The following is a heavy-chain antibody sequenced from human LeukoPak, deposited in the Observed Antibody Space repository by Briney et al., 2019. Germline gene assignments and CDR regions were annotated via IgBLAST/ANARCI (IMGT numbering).Heavy chain of an antibody. D-gene: IGHD3-9*01. Sequence: SETLSLTCTVSGGSISSYYWSWIRQPPGKGLEWIGYVYYSGNTNYNPSLKSRVTISVDTSKNQFSLKLSSVTAADTAVYYCARSVLTGYLDYWGQGTLVTVSS. CDR2: VYYSGNT. V-gene: IGHV4-59*08. CDR1: GGSISSYY. CDR3: ARSVLTGYLDY. J-gene: IGHJ4*02.